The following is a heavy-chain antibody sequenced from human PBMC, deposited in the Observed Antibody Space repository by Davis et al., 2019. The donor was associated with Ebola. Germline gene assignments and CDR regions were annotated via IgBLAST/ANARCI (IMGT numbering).Heavy chain of an antibody. Sequence: GESLKISCAAPGFTFSSYWMHWVRQAPGKGLEWVSAISGSGGSTYYADSVKGRFTISRDNAKNSLYLQMNSLRAEDTALYYCAKAATPHYYGSGSSLGFWGQGTLVTVSS. CDR2: ISGSGGST. D-gene: IGHD3-10*01. V-gene: IGHV3-74*01. J-gene: IGHJ4*02. CDR1: GFTFSSYW. CDR3: AKAATPHYYGSGSSLGF.